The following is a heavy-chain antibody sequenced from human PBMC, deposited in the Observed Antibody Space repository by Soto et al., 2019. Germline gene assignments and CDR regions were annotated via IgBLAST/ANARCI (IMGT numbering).Heavy chain of an antibody. Sequence: GGSLRLSCAASGFTFSSYAMHWVRQAPGKGLEWVAVISYDGSNKYYADSVKGRFTISRDNSKNTLYLQMNSLRAEDTAVYYCARAGSYYYYYGMDVWDQGTTVTVSS. J-gene: IGHJ6*02. D-gene: IGHD3-10*01. CDR3: ARAGSYYYYYGMDV. V-gene: IGHV3-30-3*01. CDR2: ISYDGSNK. CDR1: GFTFSSYA.